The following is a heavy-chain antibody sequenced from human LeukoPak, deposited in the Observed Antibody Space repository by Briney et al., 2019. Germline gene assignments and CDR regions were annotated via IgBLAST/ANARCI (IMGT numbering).Heavy chain of an antibody. J-gene: IGHJ5*02. Sequence: GASVKVSCKASGGTFSSYAISWVRQAPGQGLEWMGGIIPIFGTANYAQKFQGRVTITADESTSTAYMELSSLRSEDTAVYYCAMRSGGYYDSSGPLVHWGQGTLVTVSS. D-gene: IGHD3-22*01. V-gene: IGHV1-69*13. CDR1: GGTFSSYA. CDR3: AMRSGGYYDSSGPLVH. CDR2: IIPIFGTA.